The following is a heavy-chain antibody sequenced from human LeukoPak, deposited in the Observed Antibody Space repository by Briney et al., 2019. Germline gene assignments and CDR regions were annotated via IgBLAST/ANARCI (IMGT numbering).Heavy chain of an antibody. J-gene: IGHJ2*01. V-gene: IGHV4-59*08. D-gene: IGHD6-19*01. CDR3: ARGHGQWLARHYWYFDL. Sequence: SETLSLTCTVSGGSISSYYWSWIRQPPGKGLGGIGYIYYSGSTNYNPSLKSRVTISVDTSKNQFSLKLSSVTAADTAVYYCARGHGQWLARHYWYFDLWGRGTLVTVSS. CDR1: GGSISSYY. CDR2: IYYSGST.